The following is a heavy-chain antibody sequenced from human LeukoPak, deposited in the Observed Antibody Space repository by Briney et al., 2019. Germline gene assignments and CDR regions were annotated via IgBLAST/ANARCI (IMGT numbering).Heavy chain of an antibody. CDR3: ATGQAYCGADCKTWEYYFDY. D-gene: IGHD2-21*02. Sequence: EASVKVSCKASGYTFTGYYMHWVRQAPGQGLEWMGWINPNSGGTNYAQKFQGRVTMTRDTSISTAYMELSRLRSDDTAVYYCATGQAYCGADCKTWEYYFDYWGQGILVTVSS. CDR1: GYTFTGYY. J-gene: IGHJ4*02. CDR2: INPNSGGT. V-gene: IGHV1-2*02.